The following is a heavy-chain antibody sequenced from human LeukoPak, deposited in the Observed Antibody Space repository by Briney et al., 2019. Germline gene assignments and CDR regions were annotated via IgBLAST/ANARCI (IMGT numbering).Heavy chain of an antibody. D-gene: IGHD2-21*02. V-gene: IGHV3-11*01. J-gene: IGHJ1*01. CDR1: GFTFSDYY. CDR3: ASAEGVAYCGGDCYSGDEYFLD. CDR2: ISTSSTTI. Sequence: GGSLRLSCAASGFTFSDYYVSWIRQAPGKGLEWVSYISTSSTTIHYADSVKGRFTISRDNAKNSLYLEMNSLRPEDTAVYYCASAEGVAYCGGDCYSGDEYFLDWGQGTLVTVSS.